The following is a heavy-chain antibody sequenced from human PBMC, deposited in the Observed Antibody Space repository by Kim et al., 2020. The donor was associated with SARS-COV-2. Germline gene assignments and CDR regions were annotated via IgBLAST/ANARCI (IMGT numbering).Heavy chain of an antibody. D-gene: IGHD3-22*01. CDR3: ARGAEDYYDSSGYYYYGMDV. CDR2: IWYDGSNK. Sequence: GGSLRLSCAASGFTFSSYGMHWVRQAPGKGLEWVAVIWYDGSNKYYADSVKGRFTISRDNSKNTLYLQMNSLRAEDTAVYYCARGAEDYYDSSGYYYYGMDVWGQGTTVTVPS. CDR1: GFTFSSYG. V-gene: IGHV3-33*08. J-gene: IGHJ6*02.